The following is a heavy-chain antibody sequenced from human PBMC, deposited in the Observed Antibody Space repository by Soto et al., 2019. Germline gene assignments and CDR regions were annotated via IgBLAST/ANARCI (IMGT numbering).Heavy chain of an antibody. J-gene: IGHJ4*02. Sequence: QVELVQSGAEVKKPGASVKVSCKASGYTFTRYGISWMRQAPGQGLEWMGWISAYNGNTNYAQKLQGRVTMTTDTSTSTAHMELRSLRSDGTAVYYCVVAAQPYYIDYWGQGTLVTVSS. CDR2: ISAYNGNT. CDR3: VVAAQPYYIDY. D-gene: IGHD2-15*01. V-gene: IGHV1-18*01. CDR1: GYTFTRYG.